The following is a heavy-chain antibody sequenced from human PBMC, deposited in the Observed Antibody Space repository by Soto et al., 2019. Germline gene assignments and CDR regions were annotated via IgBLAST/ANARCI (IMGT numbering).Heavy chain of an antibody. Sequence: QVQLQESGPGLVKPSETLSLTCTVSGGSISSYYWSWIRQPPGKGLEWIGYIYYSGSTNYNPSLKSRANISVDTDKNQFSLKLSSVTAADTAVYYCARGDPLLWFGEKVYYGMDVWGQGTTVTVSS. CDR1: GGSISSYY. CDR3: ARGDPLLWFGEKVYYGMDV. CDR2: IYYSGST. V-gene: IGHV4-59*01. D-gene: IGHD3-10*01. J-gene: IGHJ6*02.